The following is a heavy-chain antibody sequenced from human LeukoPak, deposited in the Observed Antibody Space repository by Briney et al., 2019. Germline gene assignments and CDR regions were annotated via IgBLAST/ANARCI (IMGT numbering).Heavy chain of an antibody. D-gene: IGHD3-10*01. J-gene: IGHJ4*02. V-gene: IGHV4-59*08. CDR2: IYNSGTT. CDR1: GGSTSNNF. Sequence: PPQTMSPTSILSGGSTSNNFWSWIRQPQGKGLEWIGNIYNSGTTNYNPSLKSRVTISVDTSKNQFSLKLSSVTTTDTAVYYCASATVWLAFVYWGQGSRVTVSS. CDR3: ASATVWLAFVY.